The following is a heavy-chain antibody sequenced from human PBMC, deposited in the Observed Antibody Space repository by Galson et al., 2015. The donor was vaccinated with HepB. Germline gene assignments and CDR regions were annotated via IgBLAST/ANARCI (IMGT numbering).Heavy chain of an antibody. D-gene: IGHD3-22*01. CDR2: IYPGDSDT. J-gene: IGHJ4*02. V-gene: IGHV5-51*03. CDR1: GYSFTSYW. Sequence: QSGAEVKKPGESLKISCKGSGYSFTSYWIGWVRQMPGKGLEWMGIIYPGDSDTRYSPSFQGQVTISADKSISTAYLQWSSLKASDTAMYYCARLRLAYYYDSRDYHWGDYWGQGTLVTVSS. CDR3: ARLRLAYYYDSRDYHWGDY.